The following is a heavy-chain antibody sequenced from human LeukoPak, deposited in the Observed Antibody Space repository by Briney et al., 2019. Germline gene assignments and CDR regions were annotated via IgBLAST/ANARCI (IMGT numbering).Heavy chain of an antibody. CDR1: GGSFSGYY. CDR2: INHSGST. V-gene: IGHV4-34*01. D-gene: IGHD2-15*01. CDR3: ARDHSPGARWFDP. Sequence: PSETLSLTCAVYGGSFSGYYWSWIRQPPGKGLEWIGEINHSGSTNYNPSLKSRVTISVDTSKNQFSLKLSSVTAADTAVYYCARDHSPGARWFDPWGQGTLVTVSS. J-gene: IGHJ5*02.